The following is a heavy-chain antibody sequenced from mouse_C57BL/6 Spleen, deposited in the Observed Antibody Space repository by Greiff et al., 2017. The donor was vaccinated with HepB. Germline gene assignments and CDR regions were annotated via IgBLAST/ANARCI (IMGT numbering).Heavy chain of an antibody. CDR1: GFNIKDDY. J-gene: IGHJ2*01. CDR3: TPSITTVYFDY. D-gene: IGHD1-1*01. V-gene: IGHV14-4*01. Sequence: VQLQQSGAELVRPGASVKLSCTASGFNIKDDYMHWVKQRPEQGLEWIGWIDPENGDTEYASKFQGKATITADTSSNTAYLQLSSLISEDTAVYYCTPSITTVYFDYWGQGTTLTVSS. CDR2: IDPENGDT.